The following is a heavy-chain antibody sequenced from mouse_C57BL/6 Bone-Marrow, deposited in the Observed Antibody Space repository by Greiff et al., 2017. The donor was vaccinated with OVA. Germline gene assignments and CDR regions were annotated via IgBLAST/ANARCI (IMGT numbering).Heavy chain of an antibody. CDR1: GYNFTSYD. CDR2: IYPRDGST. J-gene: IGHJ1*03. D-gene: IGHD1-1*01. V-gene: IGHV1-85*01. Sequence: QVQLQQSGPELVKPGASVKLSCKASGYNFTSYDINWVKQRPGQGLEWIGWIYPRDGSTKYNEKFKGKATLTVDTSSRTAYMELHSLTSEDSAVYVCGRRDIIITTVVATDWYFDVWGTGTTVTVSS. CDR3: GRRDIIITTVVATDWYFDV.